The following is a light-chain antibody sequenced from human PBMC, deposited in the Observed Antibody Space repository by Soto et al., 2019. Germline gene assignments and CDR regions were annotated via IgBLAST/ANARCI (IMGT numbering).Light chain of an antibody. V-gene: IGLV2-14*01. CDR2: EVT. Sequence: QSALTQPASVSGSPGQSITISCTGSSSDIGGFDFVSWYRHHPGKAPQLIIYEVTNRPSGVPNRFSGSKSGNTASLTISGLQAEDEADYYCSSKTSSRTPFVFGTGTKLTVL. CDR3: SSKTSSRTPFV. CDR1: SSDIGGFDF. J-gene: IGLJ1*01.